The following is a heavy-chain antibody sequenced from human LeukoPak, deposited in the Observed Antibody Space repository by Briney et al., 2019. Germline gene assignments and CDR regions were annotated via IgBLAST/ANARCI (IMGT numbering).Heavy chain of an antibody. D-gene: IGHD3-22*01. J-gene: IGHJ4*02. CDR2: IYTSGST. CDR1: GGSISSGSYY. CDR3: ASRYYYDSSGYRN. V-gene: IGHV4-61*02. Sequence: KSSETLSLTCTVSGGSISSGSYYWSWIRQPAGKGLEWIGRIYTSGSTNYNPSLKSRVTISVDTSKNQFSLKLSSVTAADTAVYYCASRYYYDSSGYRNWGQGTLVTVSS.